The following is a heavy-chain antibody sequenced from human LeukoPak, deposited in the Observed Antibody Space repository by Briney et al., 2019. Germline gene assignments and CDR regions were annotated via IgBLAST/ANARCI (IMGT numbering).Heavy chain of an antibody. V-gene: IGHV1-3*01. CDR2: INVGKGNT. D-gene: IGHD6-19*01. Sequence: ASVKVSCKASEYTFTNYDMHWVRQAPGQRLEWMGWINVGKGNTKYSEKFRGRVTMTRDTSASTVYMELSSLRSEDTAIYYCARDKAGPDYWGQGTLVTVSS. CDR1: EYTFTNYD. CDR3: ARDKAGPDY. J-gene: IGHJ4*02.